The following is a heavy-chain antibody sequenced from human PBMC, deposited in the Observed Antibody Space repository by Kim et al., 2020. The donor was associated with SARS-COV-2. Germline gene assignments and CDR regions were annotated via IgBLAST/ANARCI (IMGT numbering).Heavy chain of an antibody. CDR1: GGSISSYY. V-gene: IGHV4-59*08. J-gene: IGHJ6*02. Sequence: SETLSLTCTVSGGSISSYYWSWIRQPPGKGLEWIGYIYYSGSTNYNPSLKSRVTISVDTSKNQFSLKLSSVTAADTAVYYCARRYTTYYYGMDVWGQGTTVTVSS. CDR3: ARRYTTYYYGMDV. D-gene: IGHD1-20*01. CDR2: IYYSGST.